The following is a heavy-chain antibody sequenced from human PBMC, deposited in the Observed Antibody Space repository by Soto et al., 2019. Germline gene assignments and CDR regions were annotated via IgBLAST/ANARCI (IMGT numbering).Heavy chain of an antibody. D-gene: IGHD5-12*01. J-gene: IGHJ6*02. V-gene: IGHV1-2*04. CDR2: INPNSGGT. CDR3: ARSIPRDGYNWMNWIPYYYYYGMDV. Sequence: GASVKVSCKASGYTFTGYYMHWVRQAPGQGLEWMGWINPNSGGTNYAQKFQGWVTMTRDTSISTAYMELSRLRSDDTAVYYCARSIPRDGYNWMNWIPYYYYYGMDVWGQGTTVTVSS. CDR1: GYTFTGYY.